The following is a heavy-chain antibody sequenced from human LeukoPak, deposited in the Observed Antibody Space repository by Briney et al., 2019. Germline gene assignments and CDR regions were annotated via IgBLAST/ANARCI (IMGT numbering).Heavy chain of an antibody. CDR1: GGSISSYY. CDR3: ARELEEVDY. D-gene: IGHD3-3*02. Sequence: KPSETLSLTCTVSGGSISSYYWSWIRQPPGKGLEWIGYIYYSGSTYYNPSLKSRVTISVDTSKNQFSLKLSSVTAADTAVYYCARELEEVDYWGQGTLVTVSS. V-gene: IGHV4-59*12. CDR2: IYYSGST. J-gene: IGHJ4*02.